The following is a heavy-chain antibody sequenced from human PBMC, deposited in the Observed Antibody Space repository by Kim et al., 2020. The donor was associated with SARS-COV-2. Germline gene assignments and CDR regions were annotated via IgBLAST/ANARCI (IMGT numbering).Heavy chain of an antibody. V-gene: IGHV3-49*03. D-gene: IGHD2-2*01. J-gene: IGHJ4*02. Sequence: GGSLRLSCRTSGFTFGDYTMTWFRQAPGKGLEWIGFIRGRAYGGTPEYAASVKGRFTISRDDSRSIAYLQMTSLEAEDTAVYYCSRDACHLGYCSRTGCYQPADYWGEKTLVTVST. CDR1: GFTFGDYT. CDR2: IRGRAYGGTP. CDR3: SRDACHLGYCSRTGCYQPADY.